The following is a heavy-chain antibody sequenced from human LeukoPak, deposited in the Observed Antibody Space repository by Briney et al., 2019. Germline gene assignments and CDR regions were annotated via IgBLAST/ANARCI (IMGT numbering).Heavy chain of an antibody. V-gene: IGHV3-23*01. D-gene: IGHD2-15*01. J-gene: IGHJ4*02. CDR2: SGGGGST. CDR1: GFTFSSYA. Sequence: PGGSLRLSCAASGFTFSSYAFSWVRQAPGKGLEWVSGSGGGGSTYYADSVKGRFTTSRDNSKNTLYLQMNSLRAEDTAVYYCARLATGGPDYWGQGTLVTVSS. CDR3: ARLATGGPDY.